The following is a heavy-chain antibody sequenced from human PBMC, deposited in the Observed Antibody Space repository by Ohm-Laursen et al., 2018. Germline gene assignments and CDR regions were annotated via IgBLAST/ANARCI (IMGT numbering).Heavy chain of an antibody. CDR2: INFSGRYI. CDR3: ARLLSGSSPEDY. D-gene: IGHD1-26*01. V-gene: IGHV3-21*01. CDR1: GFTFTTYT. Sequence: SLRLSCAASGFTFTTYTMNWLRQAPGKGLEWVSSINFSGRYIYYADLVKGRFTISRDNAKKSLFLQMNSLRVEDTAVYYCARLLSGSSPEDYWGQGTLVTVSS. J-gene: IGHJ4*02.